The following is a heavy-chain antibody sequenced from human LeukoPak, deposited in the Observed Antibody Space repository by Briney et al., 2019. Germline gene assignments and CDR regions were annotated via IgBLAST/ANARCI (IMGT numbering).Heavy chain of an antibody. CDR1: GDTFTGYY. Sequence: ASVKVSCKASGDTFTGYYMNWVRQAPGQGLEWMGWINPNSGGTNYAQKFQGRITMTRDTPISTAHLELSRLRSDDTAVYYCARAASAGTMVRGVIPHWGQGTLVTVSS. V-gene: IGHV1-2*02. D-gene: IGHD3-10*01. CDR3: ARAASAGTMVRGVIPH. CDR2: INPNSGGT. J-gene: IGHJ4*02.